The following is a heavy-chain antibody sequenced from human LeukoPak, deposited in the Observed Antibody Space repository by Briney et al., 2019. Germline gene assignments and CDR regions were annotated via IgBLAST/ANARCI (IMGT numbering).Heavy chain of an antibody. Sequence: PGGSLRLSCAASGFTFSSYAMSWVRQAPGKGLEWVSAISGSGGSTYYADSVKGRFTISRDNSKNTLYLQMNSLRAEDTAVYYCANSNGYNYYFDYWGQGTLVTVSS. CDR3: ANSNGYNYYFDY. J-gene: IGHJ4*02. CDR1: GFTFSSYA. V-gene: IGHV3-23*01. CDR2: ISGSGGST. D-gene: IGHD1-1*01.